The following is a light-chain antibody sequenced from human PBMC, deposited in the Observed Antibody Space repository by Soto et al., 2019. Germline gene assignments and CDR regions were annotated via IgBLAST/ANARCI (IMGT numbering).Light chain of an antibody. Sequence: DLQMTQSPSSLSASIGDRVTITCRASQSIRTYLNWYRQIPGKAPNLLIYAASSLQSGVPSRFSGSGSGTDFTLTISSVQPEDFAIYYCQQSYSIPLTFGGGTTVEIK. CDR1: QSIRTY. V-gene: IGKV1-39*01. CDR2: AAS. J-gene: IGKJ4*01. CDR3: QQSYSIPLT.